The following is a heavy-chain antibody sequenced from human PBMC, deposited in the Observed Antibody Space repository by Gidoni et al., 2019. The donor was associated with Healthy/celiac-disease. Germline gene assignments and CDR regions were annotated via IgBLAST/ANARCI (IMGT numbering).Heavy chain of an antibody. CDR2: IYYSGST. Sequence: QVQLQESGPGLVKPSETLSLPCTVSGGSVSSGSYYWSWNRQPPGKGLEWIGYIYYSGSTNYNPSLKSRVTISVDTSKNQFSLKLSSVTAADTAVYYCARVVDSSGWYRYYFDYWGQGTLVTVSS. J-gene: IGHJ4*02. D-gene: IGHD6-19*01. V-gene: IGHV4-61*01. CDR3: ARVVDSSGWYRYYFDY. CDR1: GGSVSSGSYY.